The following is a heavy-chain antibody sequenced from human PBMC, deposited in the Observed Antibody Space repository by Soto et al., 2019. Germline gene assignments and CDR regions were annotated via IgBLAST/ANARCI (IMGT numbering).Heavy chain of an antibody. D-gene: IGHD3-3*01. CDR2: ISHSGTT. CDR3: ARWYYDFWSGYQRGSYYFDY. V-gene: IGHV4-61*01. Sequence: PSETLSLTCTLSGGSVSSGSYYWSWIRQPPGKGPEWIGNISHSGTTNYNAALRSRVSMSVDTSTNQFSLKLSSVTAADTAVYYCARWYYDFWSGYQRGSYYFDYWGQGTLVTVSS. CDR1: GGSVSSGSYY. J-gene: IGHJ4*02.